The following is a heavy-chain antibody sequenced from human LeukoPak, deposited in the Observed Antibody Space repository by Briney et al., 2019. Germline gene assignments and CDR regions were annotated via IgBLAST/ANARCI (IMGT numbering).Heavy chain of an antibody. CDR2: IYYSGST. CDR3: ARQLAVMYYYGSGRMNWFDP. V-gene: IGHV4-39*01. CDR1: GGSISSSSYY. D-gene: IGHD3-10*01. Sequence: SETLSLTCTVSGGSISSSSYYWGWIRQPPGKGLEWIGSIYYSGSTYYNPSLKSRVTISADTSKNQFSLKLSSVTAADTAVYYCARQLAVMYYYGSGRMNWFDPWGQGTLVTVSS. J-gene: IGHJ5*02.